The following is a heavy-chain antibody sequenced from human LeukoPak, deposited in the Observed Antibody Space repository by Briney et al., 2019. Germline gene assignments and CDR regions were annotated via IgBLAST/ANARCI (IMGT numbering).Heavy chain of an antibody. Sequence: SETLSLTCAVSGYSISSGYYWGWIRQPPGKGLEWIGSIYHSGSTYYNPSLKSRVTISVDTSKNQFSLKLSSVTAADTAVYYCARLKLLFAFYDYWGQGTLVTVSS. J-gene: IGHJ4*02. CDR2: IYHSGST. CDR1: GYSISSGYY. D-gene: IGHD2-2*01. CDR3: ARLKLLFAFYDY. V-gene: IGHV4-38-2*01.